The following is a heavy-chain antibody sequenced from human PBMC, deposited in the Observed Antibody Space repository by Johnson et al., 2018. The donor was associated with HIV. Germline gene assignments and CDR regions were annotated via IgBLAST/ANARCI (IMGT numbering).Heavy chain of an antibody. CDR2: IRFEESNN. Sequence: QVQLVESGGGVVQPGGSLRLSCTASGFTFSSYGMTWVRQAPGKGLEWVAFIRFEESNNYYADSVKGRFAISRDNSKNTLYLQMNSLRAEDTAVYYCARGDDSSAWGAFDIWGQGTMVTVSS. J-gene: IGHJ3*02. CDR3: ARGDDSSAWGAFDI. V-gene: IGHV3-30*02. CDR1: GFTFSSYG. D-gene: IGHD3-22*01.